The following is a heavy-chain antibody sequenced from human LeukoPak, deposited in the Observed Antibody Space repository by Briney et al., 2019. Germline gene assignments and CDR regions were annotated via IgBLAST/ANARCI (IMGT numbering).Heavy chain of an antibody. D-gene: IGHD3-10*01. J-gene: IGHJ5*02. CDR1: GFTFSSYG. Sequence: GGSLRLSCAASGFTFSSYGMHWVRQAPGKGLEWVAVISYDGSNKYYADSVKGRFTISRDNSKNTLYLQMNSLRDEDTAVYYCARPQPEHYYGSGSFLSGFDPWGQGTLVTVSS. CDR3: ARPQPEHYYGSGSFLSGFDP. V-gene: IGHV3-30*03. CDR2: ISYDGSNK.